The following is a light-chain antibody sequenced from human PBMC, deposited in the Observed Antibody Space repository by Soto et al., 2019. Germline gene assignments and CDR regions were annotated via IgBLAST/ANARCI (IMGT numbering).Light chain of an antibody. Sequence: QSALTQPRSVSGSPGQSVTISCTGTSSDVGRYDYVSWYQQHPGKAPKLIIYDVSERPSGVPDRFSGSKFGNTASLTIAGHQAEDEADYSCCSFAGSYTYVFGTGTKVTVL. CDR3: CSFAGSYTYV. V-gene: IGLV2-11*01. CDR1: SSDVGRYDY. CDR2: DVS. J-gene: IGLJ1*01.